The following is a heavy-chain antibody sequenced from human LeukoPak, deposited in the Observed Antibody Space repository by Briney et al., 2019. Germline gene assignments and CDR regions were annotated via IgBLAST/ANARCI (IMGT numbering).Heavy chain of an antibody. D-gene: IGHD5-18*01. CDR2: IYYGGST. CDR1: GGSISSSSYY. Sequence: PSETLSLTCTVSGGSISSSSYYWGWIRQPPGRGLEWIGSIYYGGSTYYNPSRKSRVTISVDTSKNQFSLKLSSVTAADTAVYYCARPGKIRGVDTAMPTPYYFAYWGQGTLVTVSS. V-gene: IGHV4-39*07. J-gene: IGHJ4*02. CDR3: ARPGKIRGVDTAMPTPYYFAY.